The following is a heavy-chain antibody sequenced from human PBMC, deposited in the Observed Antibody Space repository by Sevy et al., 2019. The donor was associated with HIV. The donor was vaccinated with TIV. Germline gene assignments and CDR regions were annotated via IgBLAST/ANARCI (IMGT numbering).Heavy chain of an antibody. D-gene: IGHD7-27*01. CDR2: IIPIFGTA. V-gene: IGHV1-69*13. CDR1: GGTFSSYA. CDR3: ARSPYLGYYYYGMDV. Sequence: ASVKVSCKASGGTFSSYAISWVRQAPGQGLEWMGGIIPIFGTANYAQKFQGRVTITADESTSTAYMELSSLRSEDTAVYYCARSPYLGYYYYGMDVWGQGTTVTVSS. J-gene: IGHJ6*02.